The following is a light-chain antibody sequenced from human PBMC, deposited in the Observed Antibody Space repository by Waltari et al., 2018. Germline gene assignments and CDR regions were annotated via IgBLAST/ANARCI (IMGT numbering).Light chain of an antibody. CDR2: DFT. V-gene: IGLV2-14*03. Sequence: QSALTQPASVSGSPGQSITISCTVSISDVGGYRFVSWYQQHPDKAPKLMIYDFTNRPSGVSSRFAGSTAGNTASLTISGLQAEDEADYYCSSSTSNSVLFGGGTKLTVL. CDR3: SSSTSNSVL. J-gene: IGLJ2*01. CDR1: ISDVGGYRF.